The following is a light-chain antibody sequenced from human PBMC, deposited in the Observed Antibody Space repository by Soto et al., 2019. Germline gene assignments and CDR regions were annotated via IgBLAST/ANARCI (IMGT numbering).Light chain of an antibody. J-gene: IGKJ1*01. CDR1: QSISSY. CDR3: QQYDYSRT. V-gene: IGKV1-39*01. Sequence: DIQMTQSPSSLSASVGDRVTITCRASQSISSYLNWYQQKPGKAPKLLIYAASSLQSGVPSRFSGSGSGTDFTLTISSVHSDDFATYYCQQYDYSRTFGQGTKVDI. CDR2: AAS.